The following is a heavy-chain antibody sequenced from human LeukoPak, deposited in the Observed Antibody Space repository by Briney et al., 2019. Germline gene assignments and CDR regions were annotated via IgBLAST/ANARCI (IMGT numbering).Heavy chain of an antibody. CDR2: IKPNSGGT. V-gene: IGHV1-2*02. J-gene: IGHJ4*02. CDR3: ARDRDELLFDC. Sequence: GASVKDSCKASGGTFSSYAISWVRQAPGQGLEWMGWIKPNSGGTNYAKKFQGRVTMTRDTSISTAYMELSRLRSEDTAVYYCARDRDELLFDCWGQGTLVTVSS. D-gene: IGHD4-23*01. CDR1: GGTFSSYA.